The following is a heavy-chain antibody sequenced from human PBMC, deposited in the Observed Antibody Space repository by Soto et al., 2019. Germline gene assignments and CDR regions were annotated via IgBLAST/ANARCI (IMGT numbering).Heavy chain of an antibody. CDR2: ISGSGGST. V-gene: IGHV3-23*01. CDR3: AKDLESMVRGVIITETIDY. D-gene: IGHD3-10*01. CDR1: GFTFSSYA. J-gene: IGHJ4*02. Sequence: GGSLRLSCAASGFTFSSYAMSWVRQAPGKGLEWVSAISGSGGSTYYADSVKGRFTISRDNSKNTLYLQMNSLRAEDTAVYYCAKDLESMVRGVIITETIDYWGQGTLVTVSS.